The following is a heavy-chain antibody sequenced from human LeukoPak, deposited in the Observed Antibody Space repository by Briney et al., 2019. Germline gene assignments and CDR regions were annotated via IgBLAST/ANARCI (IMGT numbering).Heavy chain of an antibody. CDR2: IYYSGST. CDR3: ARDSQGAFDI. CDR1: GGSISSYY. V-gene: IGHV4-59*12. Sequence: SETLSLTCTVSGGSISSYYWSWIRQPPGKGLEWIGYIYYSGSTNYNPSLKSRVTISVDRSKNQFSLKLTSVTAADTAVYYCARDSQGAFDIWGQGTMVTVSS. J-gene: IGHJ3*02.